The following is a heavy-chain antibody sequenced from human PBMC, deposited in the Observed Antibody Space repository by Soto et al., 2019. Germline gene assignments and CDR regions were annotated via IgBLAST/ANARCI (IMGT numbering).Heavy chain of an antibody. D-gene: IGHD2-2*01. CDR1: GFTFSSYG. CDR2: ISYDGSNK. J-gene: IGHJ4*02. Sequence: QVQLVESGGGVVQPGRSLRLSCAASGFTFSSYGMHWVRQAPGKGLEWVAVISYDGSNKDYADSVKGRFTISRDNSKNTLYLQMNSLRAEDTAVYYCAKADPTTPFDYWGQGTLVTVSS. V-gene: IGHV3-30*18. CDR3: AKADPTTPFDY.